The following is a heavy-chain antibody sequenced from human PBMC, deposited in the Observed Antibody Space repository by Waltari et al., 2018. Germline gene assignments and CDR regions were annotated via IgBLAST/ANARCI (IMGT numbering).Heavy chain of an antibody. CDR1: GYTFTGYY. V-gene: IGHV1-2*02. D-gene: IGHD2-2*01. J-gene: IGHJ4*02. CDR2: INPNSGGT. Sequence: QVQLVQSGAEVKKPGASVKVSCKASGYTFTGYYMHWVRQAPGQGLEWMGWINPNSGGTNCAQKFQGRVTMTRDTSISTVHMELSRLISDDTAIYYSAREYEGRKYQDYWGQGTLVTVSS. CDR3: AREYEGRKYQDY.